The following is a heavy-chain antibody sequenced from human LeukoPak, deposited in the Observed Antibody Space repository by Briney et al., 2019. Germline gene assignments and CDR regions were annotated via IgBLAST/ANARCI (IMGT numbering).Heavy chain of an antibody. D-gene: IGHD3-10*01. V-gene: IGHV4-59*08. J-gene: IGHJ4*02. CDR1: GGSISSYY. Sequence: SETLSLTCTVSGGSISSYYWSWIRQPPGKGLEWIGYIYYSGSTNYNPSLKSRVTISVDTSKNQFSLKLSSVTAADTAVYYCARHLMVRGVAHYYFDYWGQGTLVTVSS. CDR2: IYYSGST. CDR3: ARHLMVRGVAHYYFDY.